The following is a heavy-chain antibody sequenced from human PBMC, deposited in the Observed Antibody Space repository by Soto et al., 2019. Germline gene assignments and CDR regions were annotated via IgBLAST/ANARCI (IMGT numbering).Heavy chain of an antibody. Sequence: GASVKVSCKASGGTFSRYAISWVRQAPGQGLEWMGGIIPIFGTANYAQKFQGRVTITADKSTSTAYMELSSLRSEDTAVYYCAREGYCSSATCPGYIWGQGTMVTVSS. CDR2: IIPIFGTA. V-gene: IGHV1-69*06. D-gene: IGHD2-2*01. CDR3: AREGYCSSATCPGYI. J-gene: IGHJ3*02. CDR1: GGTFSRYA.